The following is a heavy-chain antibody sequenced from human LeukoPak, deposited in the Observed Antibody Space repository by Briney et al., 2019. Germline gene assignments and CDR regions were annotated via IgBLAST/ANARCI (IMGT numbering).Heavy chain of an antibody. CDR1: GFTFSTYS. CDR3: ARGGYYFDS. V-gene: IGHV3-48*02. CDR2: ISSSSTI. Sequence: GGSLRLSCAASGFTFSTYSMNWVRQAPGKGLERVSYISSSSTIYYADSVKGRFTISRDNAKNSLYLQMNSLRDEDTAVYYCARGGYYFDSWGQGTLVTVSS. J-gene: IGHJ4*02.